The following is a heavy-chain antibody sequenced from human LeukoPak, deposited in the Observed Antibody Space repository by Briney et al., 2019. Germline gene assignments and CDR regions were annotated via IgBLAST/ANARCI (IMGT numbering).Heavy chain of an antibody. D-gene: IGHD2-15*01. J-gene: IGHJ5*02. CDR1: GYTFTSYD. V-gene: IGHV1-8*01. CDR3: ARGRYCSGGSCSNWFDP. Sequence: ASVKVFCKASGYTFTSYDINWVRQATGQGLEWMGWMNPNSGNTGYAQRFQGRVTMTRNTSISTAYMELSSLRSEDTAVYYCARGRYCSGGSCSNWFDPWGQGTLVTVSS. CDR2: MNPNSGNT.